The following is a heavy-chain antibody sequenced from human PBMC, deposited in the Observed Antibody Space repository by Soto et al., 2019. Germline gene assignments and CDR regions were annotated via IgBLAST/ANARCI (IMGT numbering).Heavy chain of an antibody. V-gene: IGHV3-74*01. J-gene: IGHJ6*02. CDR2: INSDGSST. CDR3: ASQPGNYYYGMDV. D-gene: IGHD7-27*01. CDR1: GFTFSSYW. Sequence: GGSLRLSCAASGFTFSSYWMHWVRQAPGKGLVWVSRINSDGSSTSYADSVKGRFTISRDNAKNTLYLQMNSLRAEDTAVYYCASQPGNYYYGMDVWGQGTTVTVSS.